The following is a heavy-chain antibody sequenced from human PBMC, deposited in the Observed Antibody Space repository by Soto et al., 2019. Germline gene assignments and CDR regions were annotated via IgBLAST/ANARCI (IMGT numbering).Heavy chain of an antibody. CDR2: IYHRGGT. D-gene: IGHD2-8*01. CDR3: ARAPGRMMNALRYYYGLDV. Sequence: QVQLQESGPGLVKPSETLSFTCNVSGGSISSGGYYWRWIRQLPGKGLEWIGYIYHRGGTYYNPALKRRLTISVDTSKNQFSLKMTSVTAADTAVYFCARAPGRMMNALRYYYGLDVWGQGTTVTVSS. V-gene: IGHV4-31*02. J-gene: IGHJ6*02. CDR1: GGSISSGGYY.